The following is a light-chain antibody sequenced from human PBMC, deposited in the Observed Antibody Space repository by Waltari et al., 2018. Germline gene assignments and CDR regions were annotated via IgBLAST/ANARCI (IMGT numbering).Light chain of an antibody. CDR1: QCVSRT. CDR3: QHYVRLPAT. J-gene: IGKJ1*01. CDR2: AAS. Sequence: EIVLTQSPGTLSLSPGERASLSCRASQCVSRTLAWYQQKPGQAPSLLIYAASTRAPGIPDRFSGSGSGTDFSLTISRLEPEDFAVYYCQHYVRLPATFGQGTKVEIK. V-gene: IGKV3-20*01.